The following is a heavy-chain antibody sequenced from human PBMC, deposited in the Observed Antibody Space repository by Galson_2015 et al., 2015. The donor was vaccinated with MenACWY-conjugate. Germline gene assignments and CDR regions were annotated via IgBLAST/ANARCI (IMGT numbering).Heavy chain of an antibody. D-gene: IGHD3-10*01. Sequence: SLRLSCAASGFTFSSYAMHWVRQAPSKGLEWVAVISYDGSNKYYADSVKGRFTISRDNSKDTLYLQMNSLRAEDTAVYYCARIPFRWFGETRLDPFDYWGQGTLVTVSS. CDR1: GFTFSSYA. CDR3: ARIPFRWFGETRLDPFDY. V-gene: IGHV3-30*04. CDR2: ISYDGSNK. J-gene: IGHJ4*02.